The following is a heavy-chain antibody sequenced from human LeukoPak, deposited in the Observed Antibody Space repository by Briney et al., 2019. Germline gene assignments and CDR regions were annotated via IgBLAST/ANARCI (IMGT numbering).Heavy chain of an antibody. CDR1: GFNFIDYS. CDR3: ARDHRYASDN. V-gene: IGHV3-48*01. D-gene: IGHD5-12*01. CDR2: IGISSGNT. Sequence: GGSLRLSCAASGFNFIDYSMNWVRQAPGKGLEWISYIGISSGNTKYADSVKGRFTISRDKARNSLYLQMNSLRVEDTAMYYCARDHRYASDNWGHGTLVTVSS. J-gene: IGHJ4*01.